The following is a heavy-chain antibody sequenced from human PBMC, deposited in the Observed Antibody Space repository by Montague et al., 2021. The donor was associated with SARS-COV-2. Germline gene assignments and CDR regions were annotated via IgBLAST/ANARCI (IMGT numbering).Heavy chain of an antibody. V-gene: IGHV5-51*01. CDR2: IYPADSDA. CDR3: ARHRKIESSGGYASPGGLDV. D-gene: IGHD6-19*01. CDR1: GYTSFTSYW. J-gene: IGHJ6*02. Sequence: QSGAEVKQPGESLEISCKVSGYTSFTSYWIAWVRQMPGKGLEWMGSIYPADSDARYSPSFQGQVTISVDRSTSTAHLQWTGLKASDSAMYYCARHRKIESSGGYASPGGLDVWGQGTTVTVPS.